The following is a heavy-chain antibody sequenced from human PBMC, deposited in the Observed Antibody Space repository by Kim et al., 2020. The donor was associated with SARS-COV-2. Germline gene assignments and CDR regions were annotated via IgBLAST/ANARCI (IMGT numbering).Heavy chain of an antibody. CDR3: ARIWSGYYREEWNGMDV. Sequence: ASVKVSCKASGYTFTSYGISWVRQAPGQGLEWMGWISAYNGNTNYAQKLQGRVTMTTDTSTSTAYMELRSLRSDDTAVYYCARIWSGYYREEWNGMDVWGQGTTVTVSS. CDR2: ISAYNGNT. J-gene: IGHJ6*02. CDR1: GYTFTSYG. D-gene: IGHD3-3*01. V-gene: IGHV1-18*01.